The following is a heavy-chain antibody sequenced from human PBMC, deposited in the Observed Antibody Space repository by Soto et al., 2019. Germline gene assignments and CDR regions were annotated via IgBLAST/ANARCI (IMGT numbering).Heavy chain of an antibody. CDR2: IIPIFGTA. Sequence: QVQLVQSGAEVKKPGSSVNVSCKASGGTFSSYAISWVRQAPGQGLEWMGGIIPIFGTANYAQKFQGRVRFTEDESMSTAYLELCSLRSEETAVYYCAGGNRSGWYTVDYWGQGTLVTVSS. V-gene: IGHV1-69*12. CDR3: AGGNRSGWYTVDY. D-gene: IGHD6-19*01. J-gene: IGHJ4*02. CDR1: GGTFSSYA.